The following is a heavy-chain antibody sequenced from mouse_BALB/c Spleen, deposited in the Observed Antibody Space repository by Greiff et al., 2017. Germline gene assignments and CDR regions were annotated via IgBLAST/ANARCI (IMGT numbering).Heavy chain of an antibody. CDR2: INPSTGYT. CDR1: GYTFTSYW. J-gene: IGHJ3*01. CDR3: ARPYYYGSSYPAWFAY. V-gene: IGHV1-7*01. D-gene: IGHD1-1*01. Sequence: VQLQQSGAELAKPGASVKMSCKASGYTFTSYWMHWVNQRPGQGLEWIGYINPSTGYTEYNQKFKDKATLTADKSSSTAYMQLSSLTSEDSAVYYCARPYYYGSSYPAWFAYWGQGTLVTVSA.